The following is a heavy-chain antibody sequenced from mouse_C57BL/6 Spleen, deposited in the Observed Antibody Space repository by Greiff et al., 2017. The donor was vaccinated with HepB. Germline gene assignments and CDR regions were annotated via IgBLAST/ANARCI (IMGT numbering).Heavy chain of an antibody. CDR2: INPNNGGT. V-gene: IGHV1-18*01. Sequence: VQLQQSGPELVKPGASVKIPCKASGYTFTDYNMDWVKQSHGKSLEWIGDINPNNGGTIYNQKFKGKATLTVDKSSSTAYMELRSLTSEDTAVYYCARRYYYGHWYFDVWGTGTTVTVSS. D-gene: IGHD1-1*01. J-gene: IGHJ1*03. CDR1: GYTFTDYN. CDR3: ARRYYYGHWYFDV.